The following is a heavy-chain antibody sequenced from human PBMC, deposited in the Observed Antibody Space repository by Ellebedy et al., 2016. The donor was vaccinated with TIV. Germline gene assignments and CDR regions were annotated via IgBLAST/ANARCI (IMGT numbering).Heavy chain of an antibody. Sequence: GESLKISCKGSGYIFTTYYINWVRQMPGKGLEWMGKIDPSDSYTTYSPSFQGHVTISADKSPSTAYLQWSSVRASDTAMYYCARQTEPGIAVAGLFFWGQGTLVTVSS. J-gene: IGHJ4*02. CDR2: IDPSDSYT. CDR3: ARQTEPGIAVAGLFF. CDR1: GYIFTTYY. V-gene: IGHV5-10-1*01. D-gene: IGHD6-19*01.